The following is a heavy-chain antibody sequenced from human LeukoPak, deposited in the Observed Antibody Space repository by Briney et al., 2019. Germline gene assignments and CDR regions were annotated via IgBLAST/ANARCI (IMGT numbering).Heavy chain of an antibody. CDR2: IYYIGST. J-gene: IGHJ5*02. V-gene: IGHV4-61*01. CDR1: GDSVSRSSYY. Sequence: SETLSLTCTVSGDSVSRSSYYWTWIRQPPGKGLEWIGYIYYIGSTNYNPSLKSRVTISVDTSKNQFSLKLSSVTAADTAVYYCARHGGYLALNWFDPWGQGTLVTVSS. D-gene: IGHD6-13*01. CDR3: ARHGGYLALNWFDP.